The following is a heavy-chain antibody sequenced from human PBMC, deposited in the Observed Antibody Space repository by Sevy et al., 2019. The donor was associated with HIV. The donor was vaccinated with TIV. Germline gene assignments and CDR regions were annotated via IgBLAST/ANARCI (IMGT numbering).Heavy chain of an antibody. CDR2: IRSKAYGGTT. D-gene: IGHD3-3*01. J-gene: IGHJ4*02. Sequence: GGALRLSCTASGFTFGDYAMSWFRQAPGKGLEWVGFIRSKAYGGTTEYAASVKGRFTISRDDSKSIAYLQMNSLKTEDTAVYYCTRDKEEGVGDYWGQGTLVTVSS. CDR3: TRDKEEGVGDY. CDR1: GFTFGDYA. V-gene: IGHV3-49*03.